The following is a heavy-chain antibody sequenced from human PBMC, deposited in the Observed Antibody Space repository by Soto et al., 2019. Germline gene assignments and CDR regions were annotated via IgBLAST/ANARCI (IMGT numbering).Heavy chain of an antibody. Sequence: ASVKVSCKASGYTFTSYGISWVRQAPGQGLEWMGWISAYNGNTNYAQKLQGRVTMTTDTSTSTAYMELRSLRSDDTAVYYCASTPGQIDRFGAFDIWGQWTMVTVSS. J-gene: IGHJ3*02. CDR2: ISAYNGNT. CDR1: GYTFTSYG. V-gene: IGHV1-18*01. D-gene: IGHD3-16*01. CDR3: ASTPGQIDRFGAFDI.